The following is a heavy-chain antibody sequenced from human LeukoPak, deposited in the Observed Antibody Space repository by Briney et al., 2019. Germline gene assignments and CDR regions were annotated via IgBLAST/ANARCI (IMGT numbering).Heavy chain of an antibody. D-gene: IGHD5-12*01. J-gene: IGHJ4*02. CDR3: ARVRGYSGYDFPYYFDY. Sequence: SETLSLTCTVSGYSISSGYYWGWIRQPPGKGLEWIGSIYHSGSTYYNPSLKSRVTISVDTSKNQFSLKLSSVTAADTAVYYCARVRGYSGYDFPYYFDYWGQGTLVTVSS. CDR2: IYHSGST. V-gene: IGHV4-38-2*02. CDR1: GYSISSGYY.